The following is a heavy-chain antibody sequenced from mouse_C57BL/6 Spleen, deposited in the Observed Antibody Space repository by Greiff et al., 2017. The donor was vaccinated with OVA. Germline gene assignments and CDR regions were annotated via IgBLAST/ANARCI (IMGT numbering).Heavy chain of an antibody. CDR1: GFTFSSYG. CDR2: ISSGGSYT. CDR3: ARHGSITTVGATDYCDY. D-gene: IGHD1-1*01. J-gene: IGHJ2*01. V-gene: IGHV5-6*02. Sequence: DVKLVESGGDLVKPGGSLKLSCAASGFTFSSYGMSWVRQTPDKRLEWVATISSGGSYTYYPDSVKGRFTISRDNAKNTLYLQMSSLKSEDTAMYYCARHGSITTVGATDYCDYWGKGTTLTVSS.